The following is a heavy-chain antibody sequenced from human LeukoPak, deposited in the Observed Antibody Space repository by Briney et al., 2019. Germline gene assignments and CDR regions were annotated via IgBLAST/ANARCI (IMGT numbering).Heavy chain of an antibody. J-gene: IGHJ6*02. CDR2: ISGSGNRT. CDR1: GLTFSNYA. D-gene: IGHD2-15*01. Sequence: GRSLRLSCAASGLTFSNYAMSWVRQAPGKGLEWVSSISGSGNRTYYADSVKGRFTISRDNSKNTLFLQMNSLRAEDTAVYYCAKNLYCGGGSCYPSALGMDVWGQGTTVTVSS. V-gene: IGHV3-23*01. CDR3: AKNLYCGGGSCYPSALGMDV.